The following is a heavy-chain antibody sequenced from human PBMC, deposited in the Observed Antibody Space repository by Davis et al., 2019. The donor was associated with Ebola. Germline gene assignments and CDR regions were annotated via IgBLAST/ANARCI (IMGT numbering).Heavy chain of an antibody. CDR2: IYYSGST. D-gene: IGHD6-13*01. CDR3: ASEKISSWPWQDYYYYYGMDV. J-gene: IGHJ6*02. Sequence: PSETLSLTCTVSGGSVSSGSYYWSWIRQPPGKGLEWIGYIYYSGSTNYNPSLKSRVTISVDTSKNQFSLKLSSVTAADTAVYYCASEKISSWPWQDYYYYYGMDVWGQGTTVTVSS. CDR1: GGSVSSGSYY. V-gene: IGHV4-61*01.